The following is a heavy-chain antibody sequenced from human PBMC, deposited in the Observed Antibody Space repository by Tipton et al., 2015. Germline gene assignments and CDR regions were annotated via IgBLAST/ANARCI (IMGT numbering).Heavy chain of an antibody. CDR3: ARSFRDFDLLFSIINHYSTMDV. D-gene: IGHD3-9*01. Sequence: SLRLSCAASGFTFRDHAMSWVRQAPGKGLEWLAVVSSGGGSTFYADSVQGRFTISRDNSKDTLYLQMNSLRADDTAVYYCARSFRDFDLLFSIINHYSTMDVWGQGTTVTVSS. V-gene: IGHV3-23*01. CDR2: VSSGGGST. J-gene: IGHJ6*02. CDR1: GFTFRDHA.